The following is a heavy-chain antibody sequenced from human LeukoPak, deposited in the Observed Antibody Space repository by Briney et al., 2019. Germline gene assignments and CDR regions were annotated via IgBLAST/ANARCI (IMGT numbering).Heavy chain of an antibody. D-gene: IGHD2-2*01. J-gene: IGHJ6*03. V-gene: IGHV1-69*05. CDR2: IIPIFGTA. CDR1: GGTFSSYA. CDR3: ARCCSSTSSVTADYYYYYMDV. Sequence: SVKVSCKASGGTFSSYAISWVRQAPGQGLEWMGGIIPIFGTANYAQKFQGGVTITTNESTSTAYMELSSLRSEDTAVYYCARCCSSTSSVTADYYYYYMDVWGKGTTVTVSS.